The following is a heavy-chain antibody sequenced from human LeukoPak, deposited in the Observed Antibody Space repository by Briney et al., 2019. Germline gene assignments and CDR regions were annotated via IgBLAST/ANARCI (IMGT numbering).Heavy chain of an antibody. Sequence: GGSLRLSCAASGFTFSDHYMDWVRQAPGKGLEWVGRIRNKANSYTTEYAASVKGRSTISRDDSKNSLYLQMNSLKTEDTAVYYCARAGGGSHYDSWGQGTLVTVSS. J-gene: IGHJ4*02. CDR2: IRNKANSYTT. CDR1: GFTFSDHY. V-gene: IGHV3-72*01. D-gene: IGHD2-15*01. CDR3: ARAGGGSHYDS.